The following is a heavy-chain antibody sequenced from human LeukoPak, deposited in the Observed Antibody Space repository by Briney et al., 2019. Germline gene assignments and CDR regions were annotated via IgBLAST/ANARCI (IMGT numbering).Heavy chain of an antibody. J-gene: IGHJ5*02. V-gene: IGHV1-8*01. Sequence: GASVKVSCKASRYTFTSYDMNWVRQATGQGLEWMGWMNPNSGNTGYAQKFQGRVTMTRNTSISTAYMELSSLRSEDTAVYYCARVLAADDGLYNWFDPWGQGTLVTVSS. CDR1: RYTFTSYD. D-gene: IGHD6-13*01. CDR2: MNPNSGNT. CDR3: ARVLAADDGLYNWFDP.